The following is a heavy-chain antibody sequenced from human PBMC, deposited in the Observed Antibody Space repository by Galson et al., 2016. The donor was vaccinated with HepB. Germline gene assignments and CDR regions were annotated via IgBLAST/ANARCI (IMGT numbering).Heavy chain of an antibody. CDR1: TFAFDDYT. V-gene: IGHV3-43*01. D-gene: IGHD3-10*01. J-gene: IGHJ4*02. CDR3: AKDVHMLRGVIVH. CDR2: ISWDGDIT. Sequence: SLRLSCADSTFAFDDYTLHWVRQAPGKGLEWVSLISWDGDITYYADSVKGRFTISRDNSKESLYLQMNSLRTEDTALYYCAKDVHMLRGVIVHWGQGTLVTVSS.